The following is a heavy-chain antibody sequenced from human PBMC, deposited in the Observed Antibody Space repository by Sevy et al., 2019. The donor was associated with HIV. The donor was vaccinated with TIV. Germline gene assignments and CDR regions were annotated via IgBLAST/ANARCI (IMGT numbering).Heavy chain of an antibody. Sequence: GGSLRLSCAASGFTFSDYWMHWVRQVPGKGLVWVSRINSDGSELIYADDVKCELTISRDNAKNSLYLQMNSLRAEDTAVYYCASDNKRSRGARFGDTQGNYYYYYMDVWGKGTTVTVSS. D-gene: IGHD3-10*01. V-gene: IGHV3-74*01. CDR3: ASDNKRSRGARFGDTQGNYYYYYMDV. CDR1: GFTFSDYW. CDR2: INSDGSEL. J-gene: IGHJ6*03.